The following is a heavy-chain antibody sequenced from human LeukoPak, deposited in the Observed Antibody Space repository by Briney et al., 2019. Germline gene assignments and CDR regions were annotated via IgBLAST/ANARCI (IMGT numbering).Heavy chain of an antibody. D-gene: IGHD1-1*01. CDR2: ISWNSGSI. CDR1: GFTFDDYA. CDR3: AKSPSTWNERVFDY. Sequence: PGGSLRLSCAASGFTFDDYAMHWVRQAPGKGLEWVSGISWNSGSIGYADSVKGRFTISRDNAKNSLYLQMNSLRAEDTALYYCAKSPSTWNERVFDYWGQGTLVTVSS. V-gene: IGHV3-9*01. J-gene: IGHJ4*02.